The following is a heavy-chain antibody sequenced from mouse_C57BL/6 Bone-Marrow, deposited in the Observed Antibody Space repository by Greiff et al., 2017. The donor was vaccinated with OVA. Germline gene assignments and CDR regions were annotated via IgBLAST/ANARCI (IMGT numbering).Heavy chain of an antibody. D-gene: IGHD1-1*01. CDR2: INPSTGGT. J-gene: IGHJ4*01. Sequence: VQLKQSGPELVKPGASVTISCKASGYSFTGYYMNWVKQSPEKSLEWLGEINPSTGGTTYNQKFKAKAILTDDQSSSTAYMQIKSLMSEDAAVYYYAIDEYYYGSSYAMDYWGQGTSVTVSS. CDR1: GYSFTGYY. V-gene: IGHV1-42*01. CDR3: AIDEYYYGSSYAMDY.